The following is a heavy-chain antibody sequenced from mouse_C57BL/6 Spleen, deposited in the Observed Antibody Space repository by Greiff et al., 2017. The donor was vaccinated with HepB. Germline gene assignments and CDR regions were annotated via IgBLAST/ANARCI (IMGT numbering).Heavy chain of an antibody. CDR3: ARYTTVVDYAMDY. CDR2: ISGGGGNT. CDR1: GFTFSSYT. V-gene: IGHV5-9*01. J-gene: IGHJ4*01. Sequence: DVKLVESGGGLVKPGGSLKLSCAASGFTFSSYTMSWVRQTPEKRLEWVATISGGGGNTYYPDSVKGRFTISRDNAKNTLYLQMSSLRSEDTALYYCARYTTVVDYAMDYWGQGTSVTVSS. D-gene: IGHD1-1*01.